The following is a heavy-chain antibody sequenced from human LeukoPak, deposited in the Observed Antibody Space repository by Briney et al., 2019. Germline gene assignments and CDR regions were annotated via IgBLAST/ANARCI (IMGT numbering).Heavy chain of an antibody. CDR3: GRHRSGSGTYFIDY. Sequence: GGSLRLSCVVSGFTFSSYSMIWVRQAPGKGLQWVANMKKDGSDTKYADSVKGRFTISRDNARNSLYLQMTSLRAEDTAVYYCGRHRSGSGTYFIDYWGQGTLVSVSS. V-gene: IGHV3-7*01. D-gene: IGHD3-10*01. CDR2: MKKDGSDT. J-gene: IGHJ4*02. CDR1: GFTFSSYS.